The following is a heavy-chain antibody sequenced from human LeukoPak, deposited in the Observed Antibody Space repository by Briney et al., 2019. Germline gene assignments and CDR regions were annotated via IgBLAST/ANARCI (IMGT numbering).Heavy chain of an antibody. V-gene: IGHV3-21*01. CDR2: ISSSSSYI. CDR1: GFTFSSYS. J-gene: IGHJ4*02. Sequence: GGSLRLSCAASGFTFSSYSMNWVRQAPGKGLEWVSSISSSSSYINYADSVRGRFTISRDNAKNTLYLQMNSLRAEDTAVYYCARDRGSTEFDYWGQGTLFTVSS. CDR3: ARDRGSTEFDY. D-gene: IGHD1-26*01.